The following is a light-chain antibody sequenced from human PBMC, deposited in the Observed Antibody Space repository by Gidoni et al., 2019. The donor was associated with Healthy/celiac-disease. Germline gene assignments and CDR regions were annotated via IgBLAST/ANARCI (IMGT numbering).Light chain of an antibody. V-gene: IGKV1-12*01. CDR3: QQANSFPPT. J-gene: IGKJ3*01. Sequence: DIPMTQSPSSVSASVGDGVTITCRASQGISSWLAWCQQKPGKAPKLLIYAASSLQSGVPSRFSGSGSGTDFTLTISSLQPEDFATYYCQQANSFPPTFGPGTKVDIK. CDR1: QGISSW. CDR2: AAS.